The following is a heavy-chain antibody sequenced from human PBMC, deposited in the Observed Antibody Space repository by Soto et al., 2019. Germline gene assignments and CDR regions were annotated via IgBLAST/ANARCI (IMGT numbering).Heavy chain of an antibody. CDR2: ISYDGSNK. D-gene: IGHD7-27*01. V-gene: IGHV3-30-3*01. CDR3: ATEHGWGRQRDY. CDR1: GFTFSSYA. J-gene: IGHJ4*02. Sequence: QVQLVESGGGVVQPGRSLRLSCAASGFTFSSYAMHWVRQAPGKGLEWVAVISYDGSNKSYADSVKGRFTISRDNSKNTLYLQMNSLRAEDTAVYYCATEHGWGRQRDYWGQGTLVTVSS.